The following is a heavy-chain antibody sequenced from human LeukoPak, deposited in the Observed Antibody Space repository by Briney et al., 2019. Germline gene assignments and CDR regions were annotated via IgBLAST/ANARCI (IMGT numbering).Heavy chain of an antibody. CDR3: ARGRTESYYYMDV. D-gene: IGHD3-10*01. V-gene: IGHV1-8*01. Sequence: ASVKVSCKTSGYTFTRYDIHWVRQAAGQGLEWMGWMSPRSGNTASARKFQGRVTMTRNTSINTAYMELSSLRPEDTAVYFCARGRTESYYYMDVWGRGTTVTIPS. CDR1: GYTFTRYD. CDR2: MSPRSGNT. J-gene: IGHJ6*03.